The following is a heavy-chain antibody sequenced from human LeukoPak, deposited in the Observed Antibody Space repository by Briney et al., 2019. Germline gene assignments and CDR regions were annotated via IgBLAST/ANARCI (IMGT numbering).Heavy chain of an antibody. V-gene: IGHV3-43*01. CDR1: GFAFEVNM. Sequence: GGSLTLSCTPSGFAFEVNMMHGLRQAPGKGLEWVSLISWDGGTTDYSDSVKGRFTISRDNSRKSLYLQMNRLRIEDTAFYYCAKGSSLGAADNRGQGTLVTVSS. CDR3: AKGSSLGAADN. CDR2: ISWDGGTT. D-gene: IGHD2-15*01. J-gene: IGHJ4*02.